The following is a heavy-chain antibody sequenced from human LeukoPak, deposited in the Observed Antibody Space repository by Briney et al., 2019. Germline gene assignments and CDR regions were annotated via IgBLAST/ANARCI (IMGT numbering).Heavy chain of an antibody. J-gene: IGHJ5*02. D-gene: IGHD3-10*01. CDR2: INHSGST. V-gene: IGHV4-34*01. CDR1: GGSFSGYY. Sequence: PSETLSLTCAVYGGSFSGYYWSWIRQPPGKGLEWIGEINHSGSTYYNPSLKSRVTISVDTSKNQFSLKLSSVTAADTAVYYCARGQGTRMVRGVPPRPNWFDPWGQGTLVTVSS. CDR3: ARGQGTRMVRGVPPRPNWFDP.